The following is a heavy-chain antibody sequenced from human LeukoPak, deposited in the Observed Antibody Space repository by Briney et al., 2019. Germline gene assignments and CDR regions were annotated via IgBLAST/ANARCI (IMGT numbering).Heavy chain of an antibody. Sequence: GGSLRLSCAASGFTFSSYGMSWVRQAPGKGLEWVSYISSGGRTIYYADSVKGRFTMSRDNAKNSLYLQMNSLRAEDTAVYYCARPVVAATTPDTFDIWGQGTMVTVSS. CDR1: GFTFSSYG. CDR2: ISSGGRTI. CDR3: ARPVVAATTPDTFDI. J-gene: IGHJ3*02. D-gene: IGHD2-15*01. V-gene: IGHV3-48*04.